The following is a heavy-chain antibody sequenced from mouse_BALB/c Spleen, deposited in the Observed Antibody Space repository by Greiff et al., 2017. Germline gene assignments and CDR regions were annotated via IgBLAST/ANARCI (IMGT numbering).Heavy chain of an antibody. CDR3: ARGACANYDAMDY. CDR1: GFSLTGYG. CDR2: IWGDGST. J-gene: IGHJ4*01. D-gene: IGHD4-1*01. V-gene: IGHV2-6-7*01. Sequence: VHLVESGPGLVAPSQSLSITCTVSGFSLTGYGVNWVRQPPGKGLEWLGMIWGDGSTDYNSALKSSLSISKDNSKSQVFLKMNSLQTDDTARYYCARGACANYDAMDYWGQGTSVTVSS.